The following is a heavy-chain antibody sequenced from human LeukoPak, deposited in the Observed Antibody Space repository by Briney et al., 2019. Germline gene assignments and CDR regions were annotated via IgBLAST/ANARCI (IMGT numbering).Heavy chain of an antibody. CDR1: GFTFYSFA. Sequence: PGGSLRLSCAASGFTFYSFAMSWVRQAPGKGPECVSTITYNSGNTYYAKSVKGRFSISRDNPKNMLYLQMNSLRAEDTAVYYCVKTLYGGMDVWGQGTTVTVS. CDR2: ITYNSGNT. J-gene: IGHJ6*02. V-gene: IGHV3-23*01. D-gene: IGHD2-2*02. CDR3: VKTLYGGMDV.